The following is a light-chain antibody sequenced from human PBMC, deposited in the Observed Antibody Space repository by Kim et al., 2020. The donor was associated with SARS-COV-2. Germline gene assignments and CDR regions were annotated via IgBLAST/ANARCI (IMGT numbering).Light chain of an antibody. J-gene: IGLJ2*01. CDR2: DND. Sequence: QSALTQPPSVSAAPGQKVTISCSGSNSNIGKNCVSWYQQLPGTAPKLLIYDNDKRHSGIPDRFSGSKSGTSATLDITGLQTGDEADYYCATWDNSLNGLVFGGGTQLTVL. CDR3: ATWDNSLNGLV. V-gene: IGLV1-51*01. CDR1: NSNIGKNC.